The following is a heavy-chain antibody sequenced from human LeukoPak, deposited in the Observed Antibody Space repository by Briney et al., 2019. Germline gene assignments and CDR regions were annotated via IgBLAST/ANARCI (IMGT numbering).Heavy chain of an antibody. CDR1: GFTFSSYS. D-gene: IGHD6-13*01. CDR3: ARFIAAPYYFDY. V-gene: IGHV3-21*01. J-gene: IGHJ4*02. Sequence: GGPLRLSCAASGFTFSSYSMNWVRQAPGKGLEGVSFISSSRSYIYYADSVKGRFTISRDNAKNSLYLQMNSLRAEDTAVYYCARFIAAPYYFDYWGRGTLVTVSS. CDR2: ISSSRSYI.